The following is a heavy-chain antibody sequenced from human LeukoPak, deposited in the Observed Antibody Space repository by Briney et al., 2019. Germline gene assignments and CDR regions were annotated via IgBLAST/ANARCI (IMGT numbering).Heavy chain of an antibody. Sequence: PGGSLRLSCAASGFTVSSNYMSWVRQAPGKGLKCVSVIYSGDGGTYYADSVKGRFTISRDNSKNTLYIQMTSLRAEDTAVYYCATAFYINDVAGVDYWGQGTLVTVSS. CDR3: ATAFYINDVAGVDY. V-gene: IGHV3-53*01. CDR1: GFTVSSNY. J-gene: IGHJ4*02. CDR2: IYSGDGGT. D-gene: IGHD2/OR15-2a*01.